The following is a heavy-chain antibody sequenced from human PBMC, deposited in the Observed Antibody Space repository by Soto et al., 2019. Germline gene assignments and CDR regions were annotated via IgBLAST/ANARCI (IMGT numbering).Heavy chain of an antibody. CDR2: INSDGSST. J-gene: IGHJ4*02. V-gene: IGHV3-74*01. CDR1: GFTFSSYW. CDR3: ARERGKAAAVHFDY. Sequence: EVQLVESGGGLVQPGGSLRLSCAASGFTFSSYWMHWVRQAPGKGLVWVSRINSDGSSTSYADSVKGQFTISRDNAKNTLYLQMNSLRAKDTAVYYCARERGKAAAVHFDYWGQGTLVTVSS. D-gene: IGHD6-13*01.